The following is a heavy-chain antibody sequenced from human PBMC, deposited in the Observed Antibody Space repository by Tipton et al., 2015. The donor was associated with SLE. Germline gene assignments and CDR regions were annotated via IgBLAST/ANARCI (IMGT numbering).Heavy chain of an antibody. Sequence: QLVQSGADVKKPGSSVKVSCKASGGTFSSYDINWGRQATGQGLEWMGWMNPNSGNTGYAQKFQGRVTMTRNTSISTAYMELSSLGSEDTAVYYCARGMVQRISPIGTWAQGTLVTFPS. CDR1: GGTFSSYD. CDR2: MNPNSGNT. CDR3: ARGMVQRISPIGT. J-gene: IGHJ5*02. V-gene: IGHV1-8*02. D-gene: IGHD3-10*01.